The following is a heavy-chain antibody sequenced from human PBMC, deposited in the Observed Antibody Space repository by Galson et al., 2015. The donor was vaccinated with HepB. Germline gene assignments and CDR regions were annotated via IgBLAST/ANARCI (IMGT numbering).Heavy chain of an antibody. CDR3: ARGQTSYSSAWYGNAFDI. Sequence: LSLTCSVSGGPISSHYWNWIRQSPGKGLEWIGYIYHSGATNYNPSLRSRVTVSVDTAKNQFSLSLTSLTTADTAVYYCARGQTSYSSAWYGNAFDIWGQGTMVTVSS. CDR2: IYHSGAT. V-gene: IGHV4-59*11. CDR1: GGPISSHY. J-gene: IGHJ3*02. D-gene: IGHD6-13*01.